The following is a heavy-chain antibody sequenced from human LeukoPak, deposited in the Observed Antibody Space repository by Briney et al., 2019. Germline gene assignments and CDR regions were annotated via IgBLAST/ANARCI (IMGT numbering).Heavy chain of an antibody. J-gene: IGHJ5*02. V-gene: IGHV1-2*02. CDR2: MNPNSGGT. CDR3: ARDRSPIVGTTTYLGDWFDP. D-gene: IGHD1-26*01. CDR1: GYTFTSYG. Sequence: ASVKVSCKASGYTFTSYGISWVRQAPGQGLEWMGWMNPNSGGTNCAQKFQGRVTMTRDTSISTAYMELSRLRSDDTAVYYCARDRSPIVGTTTYLGDWFDPWGQGTLVTVSS.